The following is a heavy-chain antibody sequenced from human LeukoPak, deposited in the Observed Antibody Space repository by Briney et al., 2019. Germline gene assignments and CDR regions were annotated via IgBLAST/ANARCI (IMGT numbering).Heavy chain of an antibody. CDR1: GYTFTSYA. J-gene: IGHJ4*02. CDR2: INPNSGGT. Sequence: ASVKVSCKASGYTFTSYAMNWVRQAPGQGLEWMGWINPNSGGTNYAQKFQGRVTMTRDTSISTAYMELSRLRSDDTAVYYCARSLGPTYYYDSSGYLYWGQGTLVTVSS. D-gene: IGHD3-22*01. V-gene: IGHV1-2*02. CDR3: ARSLGPTYYYDSSGYLY.